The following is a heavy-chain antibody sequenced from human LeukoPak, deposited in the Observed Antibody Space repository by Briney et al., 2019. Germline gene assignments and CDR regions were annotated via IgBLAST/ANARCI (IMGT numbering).Heavy chain of an antibody. Sequence: GESLKISCEGIGYTFTDCRIGWVRQMPEKGLEWMGIIYPGDSESTYSSSFQGQVTISVDKSISTAYLQWSSLRASDSAMYYCVRLSYCSSGTCYYYYGMGVWGQGTTVTVSS. D-gene: IGHD2-2*01. J-gene: IGHJ6*02. V-gene: IGHV5-51*01. CDR1: GYTFTDCR. CDR2: IYPGDSES. CDR3: VRLSYCSSGTCYYYYGMGV.